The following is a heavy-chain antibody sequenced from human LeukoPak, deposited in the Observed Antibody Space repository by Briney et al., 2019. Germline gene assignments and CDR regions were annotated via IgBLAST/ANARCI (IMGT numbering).Heavy chain of an antibody. CDR2: IGTTSSYI. CDR3: VRGFPYDYSITLGY. Sequence: GGSLRLSCATSVFSFSSSNMNWVRQTPCKGRQWVSSIGTTSSYIYYADSVKGRFTISSDNAKSSLYLQMNNLRADDTAVYYCVRGFPYDYSITLGYWGQGTLVTVSS. CDR1: VFSFSSSN. J-gene: IGHJ4*02. V-gene: IGHV3-21*01. D-gene: IGHD4-11*01.